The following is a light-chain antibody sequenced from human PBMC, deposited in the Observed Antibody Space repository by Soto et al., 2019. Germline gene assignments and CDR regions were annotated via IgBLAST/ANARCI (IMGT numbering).Light chain of an antibody. V-gene: IGKV3-15*01. CDR3: QHYNSYSEA. CDR1: QSVGSS. J-gene: IGKJ1*01. Sequence: EILLTQSPATLSLSPGERATLSCRVSQSVGSSLDWYQQKPGQAPRLLMYGASTRATGIPARFSGSGSGTEFTLTISSLQPDDFATYYCQHYNSYSEAFGQGTKVDIK. CDR2: GAS.